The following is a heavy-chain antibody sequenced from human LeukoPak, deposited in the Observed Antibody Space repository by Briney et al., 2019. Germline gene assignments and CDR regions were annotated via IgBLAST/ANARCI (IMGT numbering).Heavy chain of an antibody. CDR1: GYTFTGYY. CDR3: ARDLSYRSGSYIPYYYYYMDV. CDR2: INPNSGGT. D-gene: IGHD3-10*01. V-gene: IGHV1-2*02. J-gene: IGHJ6*03. Sequence: ASVKVSCKASGYTFTGYYMHWVRQAPGQGLEWMGWINPNSGGTNYAQKFQGRVTMTRDTSISTTYMELSRLRSDDTAVYYCARDLSYRSGSYIPYYYYYMDVWGKGTTVTISS.